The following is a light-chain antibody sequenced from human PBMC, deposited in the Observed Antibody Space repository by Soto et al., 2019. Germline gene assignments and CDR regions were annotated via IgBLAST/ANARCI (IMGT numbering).Light chain of an antibody. CDR3: QQCNTTLWT. CDR2: AAT. J-gene: IGKJ1*01. CDR1: QNIGNY. Sequence: DIQMTQSPSSLSASVGDRVTITCRASQNIGNYLNWYYQKPGKAPNLLIYAATSLHSGVPSRFSGSGSGTHFTLTISSLQPEDFATYYCQQCNTTLWTFGPGTRV. V-gene: IGKV1-39*01.